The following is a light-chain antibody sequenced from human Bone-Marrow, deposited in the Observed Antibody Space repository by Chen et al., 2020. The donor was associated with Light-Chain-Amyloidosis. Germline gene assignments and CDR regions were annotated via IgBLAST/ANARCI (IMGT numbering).Light chain of an antibody. CDR2: DDS. J-gene: IGLJ3*02. CDR3: QVWDRSSVRPV. V-gene: IGLV3-21*02. CDR1: NIGSTS. Sequence: SYVLTQPSSVSVAPGQTATIACGGNNIGSTSVHWYQQTPGQAPLLVVYDDSDRPSGIPERLSGSNSGNTATLTISRVEAGDEADYCCQVWDRSSVRPVFGGGTKLTVL.